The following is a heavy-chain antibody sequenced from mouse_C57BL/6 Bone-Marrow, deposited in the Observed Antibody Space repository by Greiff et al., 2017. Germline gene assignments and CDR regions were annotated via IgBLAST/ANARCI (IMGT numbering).Heavy chain of an antibody. D-gene: IGHD2-1*01. CDR3: ARYKRGNYGNYVDY. CDR1: GFTFTDYY. CDR2: IRNKANGYTT. V-gene: IGHV7-3*01. Sequence: EVQLVESGGGLVQPGGSLSLSCAASGFTFTDYYMSWVRQPPGKALEWLGFIRNKANGYTTEYSASVKGRFTISRDNSQSILYLQMNALRAEDSATYDCARYKRGNYGNYVDYWGQGTTLTVSS. J-gene: IGHJ2*01.